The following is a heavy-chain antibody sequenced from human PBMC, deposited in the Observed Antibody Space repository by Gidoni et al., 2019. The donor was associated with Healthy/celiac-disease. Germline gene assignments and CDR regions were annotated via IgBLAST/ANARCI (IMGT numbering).Heavy chain of an antibody. CDR2: ISYDGINK. V-gene: IGHV3-30*03. D-gene: IGHD3-3*01. CDR1: GFPFSTYG. J-gene: IGHJ3*02. CDR3: ATRITIFGVVIIDDAFDI. Sequence: QVQLVESGGGVVQPWRSLRLSCSSSGFPFSTYGLHWVRQAPGKGLEGVAVISYDGINKYYADSVKGRFTISRDNSKNTLYLQMNSLRAEDTAGYYCATRITIFGVVIIDDAFDIWGQGTMVTVSS.